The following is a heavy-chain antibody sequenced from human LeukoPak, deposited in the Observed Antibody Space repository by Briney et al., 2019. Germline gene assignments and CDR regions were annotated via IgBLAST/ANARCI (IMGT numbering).Heavy chain of an antibody. CDR3: ASGYSSGWYVGY. Sequence: GGSLRLSCAASGFTFSSYAMHWVRQAPGKGLEWVAVISYDGSNKYYADSVKGRFTISRGNSKNTLYLRMNSLRAEDTAVYYCASGYSSGWYVGYWGQGTLVTVSS. D-gene: IGHD6-19*01. CDR1: GFTFSSYA. CDR2: ISYDGSNK. J-gene: IGHJ4*02. V-gene: IGHV3-30-3*01.